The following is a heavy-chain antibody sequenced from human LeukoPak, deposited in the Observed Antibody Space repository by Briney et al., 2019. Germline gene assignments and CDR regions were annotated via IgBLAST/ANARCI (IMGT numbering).Heavy chain of an antibody. D-gene: IGHD3-22*01. CDR1: GFTFSSYA. CDR3: ARDLFNSYYDTSGYSAFDY. CDR2: VKSDGSST. Sequence: GGSLRLSCAASGFTFSSYAMHWVRQAPGKGLVWVSRVKSDGSSTSYADSVKGRFTVSRDNARNSLYLQMNSLRAEDTAVYYCARDLFNSYYDTSGYSAFDYWGQGTLVTVSS. V-gene: IGHV3-74*01. J-gene: IGHJ4*02.